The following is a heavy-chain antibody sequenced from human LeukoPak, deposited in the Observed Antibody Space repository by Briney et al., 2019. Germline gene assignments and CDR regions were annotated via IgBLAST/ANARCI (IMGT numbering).Heavy chain of an antibody. J-gene: IGHJ5*02. CDR3: AGLGASGNGYLSWFDP. V-gene: IGHV4-59*01. D-gene: IGHD3-22*01. Sequence: SSETLSLTCTVSGGSISSYYWSWIRQPPGKGLEWIGYIYYSGSTNYNPSLKSRVTISIDTSKNQFSLKLSSVTAADTAVYYCAGLGASGNGYLSWFDPWGQGTLVTVSS. CDR1: GGSISSYY. CDR2: IYYSGST.